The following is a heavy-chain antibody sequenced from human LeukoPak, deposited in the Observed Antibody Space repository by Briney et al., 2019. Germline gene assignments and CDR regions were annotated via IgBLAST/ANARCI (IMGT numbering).Heavy chain of an antibody. CDR2: FYYSGST. V-gene: IGHV4-59*05. CDR3: TTTTRGWYGVGDY. D-gene: IGHD6-19*01. J-gene: IGHJ4*02. CDR1: GGSISSYY. Sequence: PSETLSLTCTVSGGSISSYYWGWIRQAPGKGLEWIGSFYYSGSTYYNASLKSRVTISVDTSKSQFSLKLSSVTATDTAVYYCTTTTRGWYGVGDYWGQGTLVTVSS.